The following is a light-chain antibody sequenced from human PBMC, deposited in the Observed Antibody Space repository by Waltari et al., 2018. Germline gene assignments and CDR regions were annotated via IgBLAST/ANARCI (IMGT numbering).Light chain of an antibody. J-gene: IGKJ1*01. Sequence: IVLTQSPGTLSLSPGGRATLSCRASQDIGHYLAWYQQKPGQAPRLLIYATSTRAAVIPDRFSGSGSGADFSLTITRLEPEDFAVYYCQHHVRLPATFGQGTKV. V-gene: IGKV3-20*01. CDR2: ATS. CDR3: QHHVRLPAT. CDR1: QDIGHY.